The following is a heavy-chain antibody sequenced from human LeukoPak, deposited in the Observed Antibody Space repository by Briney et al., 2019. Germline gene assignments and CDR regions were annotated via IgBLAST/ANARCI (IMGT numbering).Heavy chain of an antibody. J-gene: IGHJ4*02. Sequence: ASVKVSCKASGYTFTGHYMHWVRQAPGQGLEWMGWINPNSGGTNYAQKFQGRVTMTRDTSISTAYMELSRLRSDDTAVYYCAREVAAAGTFDYWGQGTLVTVSS. CDR1: GYTFTGHY. V-gene: IGHV1-2*02. D-gene: IGHD6-13*01. CDR3: AREVAAAGTFDY. CDR2: INPNSGGT.